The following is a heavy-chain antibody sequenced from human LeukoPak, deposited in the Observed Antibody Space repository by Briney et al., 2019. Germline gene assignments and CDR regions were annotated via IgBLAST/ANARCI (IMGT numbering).Heavy chain of an antibody. CDR1: GFTFSSYA. CDR2: ISYDGSNK. CDR3: ARGGNGFDP. V-gene: IGHV3-30-3*01. Sequence: GGSLRLSCAASGFTFSSYAMHWVRQAPGKGLEWVAVISYDGSNKYYADSVKGRFTISRDNSKNTLYLQMNSLRAEDTAVYCCARGGNGFDPWGQGTLVTVSS. D-gene: IGHD3-10*01. J-gene: IGHJ5*02.